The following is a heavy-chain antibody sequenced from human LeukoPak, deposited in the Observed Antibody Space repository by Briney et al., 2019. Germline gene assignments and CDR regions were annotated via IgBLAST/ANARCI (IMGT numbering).Heavy chain of an antibody. Sequence: SETLSLTCTVSGDSISSNSYYWGWIRQPPGKGLEWIGSIYYSGSTYYNPSLNIRVTISVDTSKNQFSLNLRSVTAADTAVYYCAREILYDSTGYYLWGQGTLVTVSS. CDR2: IYYSGST. CDR3: AREILYDSTGYYL. CDR1: GDSISSNSYY. J-gene: IGHJ4*02. D-gene: IGHD3-22*01. V-gene: IGHV4-39*07.